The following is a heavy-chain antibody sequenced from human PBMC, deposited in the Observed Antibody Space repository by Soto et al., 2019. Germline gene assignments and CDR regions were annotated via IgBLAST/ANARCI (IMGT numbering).Heavy chain of an antibody. Sequence: QVQLVESGGGVVQPGRSLRLSCAASGFTFSSYGMHWVRQAPGKGLEWVAVISYDGSNKYYADSVKGRFIISRDNSKNTLYLQMNSLRAEDTAVYYCAKGGTIFGVVRYYFDYWGQGTLVTVSS. D-gene: IGHD3-3*01. CDR3: AKGGTIFGVVRYYFDY. CDR1: GFTFSSYG. CDR2: ISYDGSNK. V-gene: IGHV3-30*18. J-gene: IGHJ4*02.